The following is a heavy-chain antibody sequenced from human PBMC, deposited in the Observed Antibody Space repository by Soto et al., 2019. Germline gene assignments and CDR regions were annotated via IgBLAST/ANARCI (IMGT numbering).Heavy chain of an antibody. Sequence: QVQLQQWGAGLLKPSETLSLTCAVYGGSFSGYYWSWIRQPPGKGLEWIGEINHSGSTNYNPSLKRRVTISVDTSKNQFSLKLSSVTAADTAVYYCARAFPRPAPRAFDIWGRGTMVTVSS. CDR3: ARAFPRPAPRAFDI. V-gene: IGHV4-34*01. CDR2: INHSGST. CDR1: GGSFSGYY. D-gene: IGHD6-6*01. J-gene: IGHJ3*02.